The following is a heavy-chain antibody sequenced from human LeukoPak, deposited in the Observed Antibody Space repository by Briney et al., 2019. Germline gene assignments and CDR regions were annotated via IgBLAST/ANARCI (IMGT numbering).Heavy chain of an antibody. Sequence: PGGSLRLSCVACGFTFSDYYMSWIRQAPGRGLEWVSYISGSGSDLYYADSVKGRFTISRDSAKNSLYLQMNSLRAEDTAVYYCARSVGYYYTMDVWGQGTTVTVSS. CDR1: GFTFSDYY. J-gene: IGHJ6*02. V-gene: IGHV3-11*01. D-gene: IGHD2-15*01. CDR2: ISGSGSDL. CDR3: ARSVGYYYTMDV.